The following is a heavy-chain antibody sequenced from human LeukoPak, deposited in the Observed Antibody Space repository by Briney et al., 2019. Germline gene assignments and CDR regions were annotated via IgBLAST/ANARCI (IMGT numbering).Heavy chain of an antibody. J-gene: IGHJ4*02. D-gene: IGHD6-19*01. CDR3: ARGTAVAGIDY. V-gene: IGHV4-34*01. CDR1: GGSFSGYY. CDR2: INHSGST. Sequence: PSETLSLTCAVYGGSFSGYYWSWIRQPPGKGLEWIGEINHSGSTNYNPSLKSRVTISVDTSKNQFSLKLCSVTAADTAVYYCARGTAVAGIDYWGQGTLVTVSS.